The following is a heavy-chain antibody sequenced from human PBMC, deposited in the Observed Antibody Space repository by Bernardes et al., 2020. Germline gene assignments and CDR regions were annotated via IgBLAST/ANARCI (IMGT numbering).Heavy chain of an antibody. D-gene: IGHD3-22*01. CDR3: AKDQDTMIVVATTGYFDF. J-gene: IGHJ4*02. CDR2: ISGSGDAT. Sequence: GGSLILSCAASGFTFHNSAMNWVRQAPGQGLEWVSGISGSGDATYYADSVKGRFAISRDNSKNTLYLQMNSLRAEDTALYFCAKDQDTMIVVATTGYFDFWGQGTLVTGSS. CDR1: GFTFHNSA. V-gene: IGHV3-23*01.